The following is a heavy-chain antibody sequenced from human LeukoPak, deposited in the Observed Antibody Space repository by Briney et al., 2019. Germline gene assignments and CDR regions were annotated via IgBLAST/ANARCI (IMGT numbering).Heavy chain of an antibody. V-gene: IGHV3-23*01. Sequence: GGSLRLSCAASGFTFSSYAMNWVRQAPGKGLEWVSHISGSGISTYYADSVKGRFTISRDNSKNKLYLQMNSLRVADTAVFYCAKDRSIAAGDDAFDIWGQGTMVTVSS. D-gene: IGHD6-13*01. J-gene: IGHJ3*02. CDR1: GFTFSSYA. CDR3: AKDRSIAAGDDAFDI. CDR2: ISGSGIST.